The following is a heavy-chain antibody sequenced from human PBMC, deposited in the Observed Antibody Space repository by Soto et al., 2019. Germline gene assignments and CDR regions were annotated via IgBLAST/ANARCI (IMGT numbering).Heavy chain of an antibody. V-gene: IGHV5-51*01. CDR3: ASRKITSDAFDI. CDR1: VDSFTSYW. J-gene: IGHJ3*02. CDR2: IYPRDSDT. Sequence: PGESLKISCKGSVDSFTSYWIGWVRQMPGKGLEWMGIIYPRDSDTRYRPSFQGQVTISADKSISTAYLQWSSLKASDSAVYYCASRKITSDAFDIWGQGTMVTVSS.